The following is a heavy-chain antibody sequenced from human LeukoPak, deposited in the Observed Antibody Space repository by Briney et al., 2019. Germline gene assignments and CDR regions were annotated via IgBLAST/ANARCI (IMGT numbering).Heavy chain of an antibody. J-gene: IGHJ4*01. CDR2: ISRSGSTK. V-gene: IGHV3-11*04. CDR3: ARDEVATTPLDN. D-gene: IGHD5-12*01. Sequence: GGSLRLSCAASGFTFSDYNMRWIRQAPGKGLEWVSSISRSGSTKYYADSVKGRFTISRDNAKNTLYLQMNSLRAEDTAVYYCARDEVATTPLDNWGRGTLVTVSS. CDR1: GFTFSDYN.